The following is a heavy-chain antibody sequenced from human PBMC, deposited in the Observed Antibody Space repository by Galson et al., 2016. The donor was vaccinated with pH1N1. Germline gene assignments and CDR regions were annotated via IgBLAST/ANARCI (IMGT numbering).Heavy chain of an antibody. J-gene: IGHJ4*02. CDR1: GGPFSAYT. Sequence: SVKVSCKASGGPFSAYTINWVRQAPGQGLEWIGGIIPIFGTPTYAQKFQGRVTITADESSTTHYMELRSLRSEATAIYYCARRHKYFDTSGVQNWGQGTLVTVSS. V-gene: IGHV1-69*13. CDR3: ARRHKYFDTSGVQN. D-gene: IGHD3-22*01. CDR2: IIPIFGTP.